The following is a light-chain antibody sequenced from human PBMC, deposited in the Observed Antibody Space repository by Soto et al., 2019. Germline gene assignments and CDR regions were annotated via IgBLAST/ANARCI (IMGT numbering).Light chain of an antibody. CDR1: QSIRNHF. CDR3: LHYGSSLP. Sequence: EIVLTQSPGTLSLSPGERATLSCRASQSIRNHFIAWYQQKPGQAPRLLIYGAISRTAGIPDRFSGSGSETDFPLTSSSLEPEDFAVYYGLHYGSSLPCGGGTRVQI. CDR2: GAI. V-gene: IGKV3-20*01. J-gene: IGKJ4*01.